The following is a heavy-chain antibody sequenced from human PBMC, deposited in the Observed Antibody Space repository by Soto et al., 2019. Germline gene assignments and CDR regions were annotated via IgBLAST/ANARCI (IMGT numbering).Heavy chain of an antibody. CDR1: GYTFTSYG. J-gene: IGHJ4*02. CDR2: ISAYNGNT. D-gene: IGHD6-13*01. Sequence: QVQLVQSGAEVKKPGASVKVSCKASGYTFTSYGISWVRQAPGQGLEWMGWISAYNGNTNYAQKLEGRVTMTTDTATSTAYMELRSLRSDDTAVYYCARDSRRYSSSWRYFEYWGQGTLVTVSS. V-gene: IGHV1-18*01. CDR3: ARDSRRYSSSWRYFEY.